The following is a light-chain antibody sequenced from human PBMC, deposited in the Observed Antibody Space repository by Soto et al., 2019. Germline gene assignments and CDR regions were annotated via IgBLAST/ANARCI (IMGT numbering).Light chain of an antibody. CDR1: QSVLYSANNKNY. V-gene: IGKV4-1*01. J-gene: IGKJ2*01. Sequence: DIVMTQSPDSLAVSLGERATINCKSSQSVLYSANNKNYLAWYQQKPGRSPKLLIYWASTRESGVPDRFSGGGSGTDFTLTISSLQAEDVAVYYCQQYYSKYTFGQGTKLEIK. CDR3: QQYYSKYT. CDR2: WAS.